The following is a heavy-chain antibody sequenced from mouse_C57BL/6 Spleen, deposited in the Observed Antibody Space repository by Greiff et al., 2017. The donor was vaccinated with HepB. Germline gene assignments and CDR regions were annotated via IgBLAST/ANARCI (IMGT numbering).Heavy chain of an antibody. D-gene: IGHD3-2*02. CDR2: ILPGSGST. V-gene: IGHV1-9*01. CDR1: GYTFTGYW. Sequence: QVQLQQSGAELMKPWASVKLSCKATGYTFTGYWIEWVKQRPGHGLEWIGEILPGSGSTNYNGKFKGKATFTADTSSNTPYMQLSSLTTEDSAIYYCARPRQLRLRGEAMDYWGQGTSVTVSS. CDR3: ARPRQLRLRGEAMDY. J-gene: IGHJ4*01.